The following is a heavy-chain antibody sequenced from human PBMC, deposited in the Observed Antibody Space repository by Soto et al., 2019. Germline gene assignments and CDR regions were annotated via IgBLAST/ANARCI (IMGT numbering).Heavy chain of an antibody. V-gene: IGHV3-48*01. J-gene: IGHJ4*02. CDR1: GFTFSSHS. Sequence: GGSLRLSCAASGFTFSSHSMNRVRQAPGKGLEWVSYISSSSSTIYYADSVKGRFTISRDNAKNSLYLQMNSLRAEDTAVYYCARGDIVATIGGYYFDYWGQGTLVTVSS. D-gene: IGHD5-12*01. CDR3: ARGDIVATIGGYYFDY. CDR2: ISSSSSTI.